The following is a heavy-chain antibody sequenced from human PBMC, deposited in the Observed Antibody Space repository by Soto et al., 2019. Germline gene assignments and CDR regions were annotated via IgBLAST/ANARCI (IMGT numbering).Heavy chain of an antibody. V-gene: IGHV1-46*01. CDR1: GYAFTDHY. CDR2: ISPDGGST. Sequence: ASVKVCCKASGYAFTDHYIHWVRHAPGQGLEWMGIISPDGGSTRYSQKFQARITITRDTSTSTVYMELRSLRSEDTAVYYCARAPRGGVIIVITSAKIDYWGQGTLVTVSS. D-gene: IGHD3-10*01. CDR3: ARAPRGGVIIVITSAKIDY. J-gene: IGHJ4*02.